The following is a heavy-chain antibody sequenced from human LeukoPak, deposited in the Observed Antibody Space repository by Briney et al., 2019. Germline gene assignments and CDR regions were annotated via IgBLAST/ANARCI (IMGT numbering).Heavy chain of an antibody. J-gene: IGHJ4*02. CDR2: IYYSGST. V-gene: IGHV4-59*01. CDR3: ARGPPYCSSTSCFFDY. D-gene: IGHD2-2*01. Sequence: SETLSLTCTVSGDSISSYYWIWIRQPPGKGLEWIGYIYYSGSTNYNPSLKSRVTISVDTSKNQFSLELSSVTAADTAVYYCARGPPYCSSTSCFFDYWGQGTLVTVSS. CDR1: GDSISSYY.